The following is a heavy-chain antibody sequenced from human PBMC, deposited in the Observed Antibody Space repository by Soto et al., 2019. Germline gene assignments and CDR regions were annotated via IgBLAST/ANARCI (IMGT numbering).Heavy chain of an antibody. CDR3: ARDPHYYGSGSFDY. CDR1: GYTFTGYY. V-gene: IGHV1-2*04. CDR2: INPNSGGT. J-gene: IGHJ4*02. D-gene: IGHD3-10*01. Sequence: QVQRVQSGAEVKKPGASVKVSCKASGYTFTGYYMHWVRQAPGQGLEWMGWINPNSGGTNYAQKFQGWVTMTRDTSISTAYMELSRLRSDDTAVYYCARDPHYYGSGSFDYWGQGTLVTVSS.